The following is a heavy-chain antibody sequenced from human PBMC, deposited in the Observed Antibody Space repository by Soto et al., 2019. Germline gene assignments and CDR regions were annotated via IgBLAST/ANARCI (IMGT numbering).Heavy chain of an antibody. D-gene: IGHD4-17*01. CDR1: GFTFSIYA. Sequence: GGALGVGCASSGFTFSIYAMHWVRQAPGKGLDSVAVISYDGSNKYYADSVKGRFTISRDNSKNTLYLQMNSLRAEDTAVYYCARGWWGQQLTGISPMGYGDYDFDYWGQGTLVTVPQ. V-gene: IGHV3-30-3*01. CDR3: ARGWWGQQLTGISPMGYGDYDFDY. CDR2: ISYDGSNK. J-gene: IGHJ4*02.